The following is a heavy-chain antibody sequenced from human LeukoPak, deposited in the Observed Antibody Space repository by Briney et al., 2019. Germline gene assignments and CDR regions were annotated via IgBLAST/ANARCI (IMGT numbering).Heavy chain of an antibody. CDR3: ARHERHYDILTGYYTLYYFDY. Sequence: SETLSLTCTVSGGSISSYYWSWIRQPPGKGLEWIGYIYYSGSTNYNPSLKSRVTISVDTSKNQFSLKLSSVTAADTAVYYCARHERHYDILTGYYTLYYFDYWGQGTLVTVSS. CDR2: IYYSGST. V-gene: IGHV4-59*08. D-gene: IGHD3-9*01. CDR1: GGSISSYY. J-gene: IGHJ4*02.